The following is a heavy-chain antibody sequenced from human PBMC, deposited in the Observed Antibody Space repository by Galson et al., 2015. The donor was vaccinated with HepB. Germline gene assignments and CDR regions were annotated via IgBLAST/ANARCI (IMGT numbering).Heavy chain of an antibody. Sequence: SLRLSCAASGFNFNFYWMHWVRQVPGKGLVWVARINNDGSSRTYADSVKGRFTISRDNAYNTLYLQMSSLRAEDTAVYYCAREGGRAQWLTNDYWGQGTLVTVSS. J-gene: IGHJ4*02. CDR2: INNDGSSR. V-gene: IGHV3-74*01. CDR1: GFNFNFYW. D-gene: IGHD6-19*01. CDR3: AREGGRAQWLTNDY.